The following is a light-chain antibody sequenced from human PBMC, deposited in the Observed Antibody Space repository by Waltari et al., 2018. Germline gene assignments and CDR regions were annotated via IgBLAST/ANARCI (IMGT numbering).Light chain of an antibody. J-gene: IGKJ3*01. CDR3: HQTYNTPFT. CDR1: QSISTY. Sequence: DIQMTQSPSSLSASVGDRVTIPCRASQSISTYVNWYQQKPGKVPRLLIFSASTLQTGVPSRFSGSGSGTDFTLTVTSLQPEDFASYYCHQTYNTPFTFGPGTIVEIK. V-gene: IGKV1-39*01. CDR2: SAS.